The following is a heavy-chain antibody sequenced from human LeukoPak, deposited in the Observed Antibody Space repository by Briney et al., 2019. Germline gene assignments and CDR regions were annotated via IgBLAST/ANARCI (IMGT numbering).Heavy chain of an antibody. CDR2: IYYSGIN. V-gene: IGHV4-39*01. J-gene: IGHJ4*02. D-gene: IGHD3-10*01. Sequence: SETLSLTCTVFGGSISSYYWGWIRQPPGKGLEWIGSIYYSGINYYNPSLKSRVTISVDTSKNQFSLKLSSVTAADTAVYYCARLSSTYYYGSGSYYLDYWGQGTLVTVSS. CDR1: GGSISSYY. CDR3: ARLSSTYYYGSGSYYLDY.